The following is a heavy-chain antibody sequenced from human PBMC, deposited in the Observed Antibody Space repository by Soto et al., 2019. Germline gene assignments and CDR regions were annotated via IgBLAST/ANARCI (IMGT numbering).Heavy chain of an antibody. J-gene: IGHJ4*02. V-gene: IGHV3-30*18. D-gene: IGHD2-2*01. CDR1: GFTFSSYG. Sequence: QVQLVESGGGVVQPGRSLRPSCAASGFTFSSYGMHWVRQAPGKGLEWVAVISYDGSNKYYADSVKGRFTISRDNSKNTLYLQMNSLRAEDTAVYYCAKDTLPLGYCSSTSCPFDYWGQGTLVTVSS. CDR3: AKDTLPLGYCSSTSCPFDY. CDR2: ISYDGSNK.